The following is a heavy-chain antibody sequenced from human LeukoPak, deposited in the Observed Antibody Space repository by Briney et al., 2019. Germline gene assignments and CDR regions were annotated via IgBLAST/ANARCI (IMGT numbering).Heavy chain of an antibody. V-gene: IGHV3-23*01. CDR1: GFTFSRYA. CDR3: AEVSNGYYTAWYGGSFDS. CDR2: ISGSGGST. D-gene: IGHD6-19*01. Sequence: PGGSLRLSCGASGFTFSRYAMSWVRQAPGKGLEWVSGISGSGGSTYYADSVKGRFTISRDNSKNTLYLQMNSLRAEDTAVYYCAEVSNGYYTAWYGGSFDSWGQGTLVTVSS. J-gene: IGHJ4*02.